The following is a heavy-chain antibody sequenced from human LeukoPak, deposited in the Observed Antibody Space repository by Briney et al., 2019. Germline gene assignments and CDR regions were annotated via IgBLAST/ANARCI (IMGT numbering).Heavy chain of an antibody. V-gene: IGHV3-21*01. CDR2: ISSSSSYI. CDR1: RFTFSSYS. CDR3: AREGMWEYQLLAYFDY. J-gene: IGHJ4*02. D-gene: IGHD2-2*01. Sequence: GSPRLSLAAPRFTFSSYSMNWVPQAPGKGLEGGSSISSSSSYIYYADSVKGRFTISRDNAKNSLYLQMNSLRAGDTAVYYCAREGMWEYQLLAYFDYWGQGTLVTVSS.